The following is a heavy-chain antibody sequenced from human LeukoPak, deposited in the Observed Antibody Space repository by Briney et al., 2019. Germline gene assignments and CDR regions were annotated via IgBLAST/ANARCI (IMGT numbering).Heavy chain of an antibody. CDR3: ARVSGSGGSLFTDY. J-gene: IGHJ4*02. V-gene: IGHV1-46*01. D-gene: IGHD1-26*01. Sequence: ASVKVSCKASGYNFTSYYIHWVRQAPGQGLHWVRQAPGQGLEWMGILNPSGGSTSYAQKFRGRVTMTTDTSTRTVYLDLRTLSSEDTAVYYCARVSGSGGSLFTDYWGQGTLVTVSS. CDR2: LNPSGGST. CDR1: GYNFTSYY.